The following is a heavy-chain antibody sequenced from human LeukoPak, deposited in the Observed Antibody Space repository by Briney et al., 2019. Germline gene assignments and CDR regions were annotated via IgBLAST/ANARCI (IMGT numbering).Heavy chain of an antibody. CDR3: ARGMILGAYWYFDL. Sequence: GSLRLSCAASGFTFSSYEMNWVRQAPGKGLEWVSYISSSGSTIYYADSVKGRFTISRDNAKNTVFLQMDSLRVEDTAVYYCARGMILGAYWYFDLWGRGTLLTVSS. CDR1: GFTFSSYE. D-gene: IGHD3/OR15-3a*01. J-gene: IGHJ2*01. V-gene: IGHV3-48*03. CDR2: ISSSGSTI.